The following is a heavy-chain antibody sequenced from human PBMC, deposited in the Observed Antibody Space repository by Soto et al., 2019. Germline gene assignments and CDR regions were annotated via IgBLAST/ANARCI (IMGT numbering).Heavy chain of an antibody. Sequence: GGSLRLSCAASGFTFSSYGMHWVRQAPGKGLEWVAVISYDGSNKYYADSVKGRFTISRDNSKNTLYLQMNSLRAEDTAVYYCAKRPPLEGYYYYYYGMDVWGQGTTVTVSS. J-gene: IGHJ6*02. CDR1: GFTFSSYG. V-gene: IGHV3-30*18. CDR2: ISYDGSNK. CDR3: AKRPPLEGYYYYYYGMDV.